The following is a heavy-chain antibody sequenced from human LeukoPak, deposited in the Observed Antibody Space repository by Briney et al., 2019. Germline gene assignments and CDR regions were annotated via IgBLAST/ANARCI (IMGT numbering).Heavy chain of an antibody. J-gene: IGHJ3*01. CDR2: MNPNNDNA. CDR3: ARAAAGGDDPFDV. Sequence: GASVTVSCKASGYTFKNYDINWVRQAPGQGLEWMAWMNPNNDNAGSAQKFQGRVTMTRDTSINTAYMELSSLRSDDTGVYYCARAAAGGDDPFDVRGQGSLIIVSS. V-gene: IGHV1-8*01. D-gene: IGHD6-25*01. CDR1: GYTFKNYD.